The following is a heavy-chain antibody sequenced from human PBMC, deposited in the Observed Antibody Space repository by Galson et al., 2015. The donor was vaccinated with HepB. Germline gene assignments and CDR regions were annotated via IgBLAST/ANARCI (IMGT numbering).Heavy chain of an antibody. CDR2: IYHTGTT. CDR3: ARGALGSSSDFDS. Sequence: SETLSLTCAVSGDSISGFNWWSWVRQPPGKGLEWIGEIYHTGTTNYNPSLKSRVTISVDKSKNQISLGLNSVTAADTAVYYCARGALGSSSDFDSWGQGTLVIVSS. CDR1: GDSISGFNW. D-gene: IGHD6-13*01. J-gene: IGHJ4*02. V-gene: IGHV4-4*02.